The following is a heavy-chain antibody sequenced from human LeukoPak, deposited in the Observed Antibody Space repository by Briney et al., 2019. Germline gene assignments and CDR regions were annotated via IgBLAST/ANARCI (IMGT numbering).Heavy chain of an antibody. J-gene: IGHJ3*02. CDR3: ARGHIVVVPAAIWGDDAFDI. D-gene: IGHD2-2*01. CDR2: ISAYNGNT. CDR1: GYTFTRYG. V-gene: IGHV1-18*01. Sequence: ASVKVSCKASGYTFTRYGISWVRQAPGQGLEWMGWISAYNGNTNYAQKLQGRVTMTTDTSTSTAYMELRSLRSDDTAVYYCARGHIVVVPAAIWGDDAFDIWGQGTMVTVSS.